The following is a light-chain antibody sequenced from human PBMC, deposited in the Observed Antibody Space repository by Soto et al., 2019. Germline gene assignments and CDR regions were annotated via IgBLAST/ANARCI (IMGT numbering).Light chain of an antibody. V-gene: IGKV2-28*01. CDR2: LGY. Sequence: DIVMTQSPLSLPVTPGEPASISCRSSQSLLHSNGYDYLDWYLQKPGQSPQLLIYLGYSRASGDPDRFSVSGSGTDFTLKISRVESEDVGVYYCMQALLTLTCGGGTRVEIK. CDR1: QSLLHSNGYDY. J-gene: IGKJ4*01. CDR3: MQALLTLT.